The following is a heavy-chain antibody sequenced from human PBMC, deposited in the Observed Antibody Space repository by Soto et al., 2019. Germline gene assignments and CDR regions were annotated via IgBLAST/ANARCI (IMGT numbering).Heavy chain of an antibody. CDR1: GGSISSGGYY. CDR2: IYYSGST. Sequence: SETLSLTCTVSGGSISSGGYYWSWIRQHPGKGLEWIGYIYYSGSTYYNPSLKSRVTISVDTSKNQFSLKLSSVTAADAAVYYCARDPENDGSGYYFPAYRGQGTLVT. V-gene: IGHV4-31*03. D-gene: IGHD3-22*01. CDR3: ARDPENDGSGYYFPAY. J-gene: IGHJ4*02.